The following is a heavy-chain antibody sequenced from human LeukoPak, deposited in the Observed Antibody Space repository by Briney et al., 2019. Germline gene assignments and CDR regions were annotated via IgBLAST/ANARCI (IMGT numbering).Heavy chain of an antibody. CDR3: TTFYHEYSPY. Sequence: GGSLRLSCAASGFSFMNAWMIWVRQAPGKGLEWVGRIKSNADGGTPDYAAPARGRFTISRDHSKNTLYLQMNSLKTEDTAVYYCTTFYHEYSPYWGRGTLVTVSS. D-gene: IGHD2/OR15-2a*01. J-gene: IGHJ4*02. V-gene: IGHV3-15*01. CDR1: GFSFMNAW. CDR2: IKSNADGGTP.